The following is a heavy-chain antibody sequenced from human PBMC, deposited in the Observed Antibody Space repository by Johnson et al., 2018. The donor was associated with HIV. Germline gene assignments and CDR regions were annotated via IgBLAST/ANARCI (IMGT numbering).Heavy chain of an antibody. D-gene: IGHD1-1*01. CDR1: GFTFSSYG. CDR2: IWYDGSNK. Sequence: QVQLVESGGGVVQPGRSLRLSCVASGFTFSSYGMHWVRQAPGQGLEWVAAIWYDGSNKYYADSVKGRFTISRDNSKNTLYLQMNSLRAEDTAVYYCAKPSTESAFDIWGQGTMVTVSS. V-gene: IGHV3-33*06. J-gene: IGHJ3*02. CDR3: AKPSTESAFDI.